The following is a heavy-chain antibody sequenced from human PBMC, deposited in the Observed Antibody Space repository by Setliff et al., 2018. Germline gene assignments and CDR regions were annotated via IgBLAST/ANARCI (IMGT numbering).Heavy chain of an antibody. CDR2: ISGSGVST. CDR1: GFTFSSYA. D-gene: IGHD3-10*01. V-gene: IGHV3-23*01. CDR3: AKVANYYGSGSYLDY. Sequence: GGSLRLSCAASGFTFSSYAMSWVRQAPGKGLEWVAAISGSGVSTYYADSVKGRFTISRDNSKNTLYLQMNNLRAEDTAVYYCAKVANYYGSGSYLDYWGQGTLVTVSS. J-gene: IGHJ4*02.